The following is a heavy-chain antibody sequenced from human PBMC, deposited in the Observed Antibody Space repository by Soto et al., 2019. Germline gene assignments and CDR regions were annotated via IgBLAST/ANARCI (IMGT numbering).Heavy chain of an antibody. V-gene: IGHV3-33*01. CDR2: IWYDGSNK. D-gene: IGHD3-10*01. Sequence: GGSLRLSCAASGFTFSSYGMHWVRQAPGKGLEWVAVIWYDGSNKYYADSVKGRFTISRDNSKNTLYLQMNSLRAEDTAVYYCGLWLDQYYYYGMDVWGQGTTVTVS. CDR1: GFTFSSYG. J-gene: IGHJ6*02. CDR3: GLWLDQYYYYGMDV.